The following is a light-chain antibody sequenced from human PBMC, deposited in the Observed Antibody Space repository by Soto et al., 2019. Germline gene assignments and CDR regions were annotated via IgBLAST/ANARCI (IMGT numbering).Light chain of an antibody. CDR2: KAS. Sequence: DIQMTQSPSTLSASVGDRVTITCRASQSISSWLAWYQQKPGKVPKILTYKASSLESGVPSRFSGSGSGTEFTLTISSLQPEDFATYYCQQYNGYRWTFGQGTKVDIK. J-gene: IGKJ1*01. CDR3: QQYNGYRWT. CDR1: QSISSW. V-gene: IGKV1-5*03.